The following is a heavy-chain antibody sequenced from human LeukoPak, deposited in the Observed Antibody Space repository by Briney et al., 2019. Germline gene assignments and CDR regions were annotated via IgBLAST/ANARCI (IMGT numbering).Heavy chain of an antibody. Sequence: SGGSLRLSCAASGFTFDDYAMHWVRQAPGKGLEWVSGISWNSGSIGYADSVKGRFTISRDNAKNSLYLQVNSLRAEDTALYYCAKDIVPYYYDSSGAGAFDIWGQGTMVTVSS. D-gene: IGHD3-22*01. V-gene: IGHV3-9*01. J-gene: IGHJ3*02. CDR3: AKDIVPYYYDSSGAGAFDI. CDR2: ISWNSGSI. CDR1: GFTFDDYA.